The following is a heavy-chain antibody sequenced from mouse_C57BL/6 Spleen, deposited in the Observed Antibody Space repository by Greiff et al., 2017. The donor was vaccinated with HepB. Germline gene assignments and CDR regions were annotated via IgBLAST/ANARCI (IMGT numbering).Heavy chain of an antibody. J-gene: IGHJ2*01. V-gene: IGHV5-4*01. CDR2: ISDGGSYT. CDR3: ARDEISHYYGSSYFDY. Sequence: EVQGVESGGGLVKPGGSLKLSCAASGFTFSSYAMSWVRQTPEKRLEWVATISDGGSYTYYPDNVKGRFTISRDNAKNNLYLQMSHLKSEDTAMYYCARDEISHYYGSSYFDYWGQGTTLTVSS. CDR1: GFTFSSYA. D-gene: IGHD1-1*01.